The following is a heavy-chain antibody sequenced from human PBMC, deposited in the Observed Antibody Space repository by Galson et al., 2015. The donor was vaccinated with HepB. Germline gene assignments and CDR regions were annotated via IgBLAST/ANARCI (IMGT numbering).Heavy chain of an antibody. V-gene: IGHV4-34*01. CDR2: INHSGST. CDR1: GGSFSGYY. Sequence: CAVYGGSFSGYYWSWIRQPPGKGLEWIGEINHSGSTNYNPSLKSRVTISVDTSKNQFSLKLSSVTAADTAVYYCARVAMDSSSSHYFDYWGQGTLVTVSS. CDR3: ARVAMDSSSSHYFDY. J-gene: IGHJ4*02. D-gene: IGHD6-6*01.